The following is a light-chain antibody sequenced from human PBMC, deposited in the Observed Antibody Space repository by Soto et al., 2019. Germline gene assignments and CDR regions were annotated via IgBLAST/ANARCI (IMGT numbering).Light chain of an antibody. V-gene: IGKV1D-13*01. J-gene: IGKJ5*01. Sequence: AIQLTQSPSSLSASVGDRVTITCRASQGVSSSLAWYQQKPGTAPKLLIYDACDLETGVPSRFSGSGSGTDFTLTISSLQPEDFATYNCQQFNNYPLTFGQGTRLEIK. CDR1: QGVSSS. CDR3: QQFNNYPLT. CDR2: DAC.